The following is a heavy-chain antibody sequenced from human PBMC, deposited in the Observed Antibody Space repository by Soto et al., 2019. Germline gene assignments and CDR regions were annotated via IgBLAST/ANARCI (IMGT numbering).Heavy chain of an antibody. CDR1: GYTFTSYA. J-gene: IGHJ5*02. D-gene: IGHD3-16*01. Sequence: ASVKVSCKASGYTFTSYAMHWVRQAPGQRLEWMGWINAGNGNTKYSQKFQGRVTITRDTSASTAYMELSSLRSEDTAVYYCARAADYDYIWGSYWFEPWGQGTLVTVSS. CDR3: ARAADYDYIWGSYWFEP. V-gene: IGHV1-3*01. CDR2: INAGNGNT.